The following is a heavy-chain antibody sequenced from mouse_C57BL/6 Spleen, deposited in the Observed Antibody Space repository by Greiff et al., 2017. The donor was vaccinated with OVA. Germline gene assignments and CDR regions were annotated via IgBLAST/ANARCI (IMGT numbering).Heavy chain of an antibody. CDR2: INYDGSST. Sequence: EVQLVESEGGLVQPGSSMKLSCTASGFTFSDYYMAWVRQVPEKGLEWVANINYDGSSTYYLDSLKSRFIISRDNAKNILYLQMSSLKSEDTATYYCARDRGSSYEEAMDYWGQGTSVTVSS. CDR1: GFTFSDYY. J-gene: IGHJ4*01. CDR3: ARDRGSSYEEAMDY. V-gene: IGHV5-16*01. D-gene: IGHD1-1*01.